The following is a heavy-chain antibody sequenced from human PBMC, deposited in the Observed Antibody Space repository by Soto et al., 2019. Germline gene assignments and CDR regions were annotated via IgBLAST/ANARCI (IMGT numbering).Heavy chain of an antibody. J-gene: IGHJ6*02. V-gene: IGHV1-18*01. CDR2: ISVDRGNT. CDR1: GYTFITYG. CDR3: ARVPSYSSSWSWGYYGMDV. Sequence: QVQLVQSGAEVKKPGASVKVSCKASGYTFITYGVSWVRQAPGQGLEWMGWISVDRGNTNYAQKFPGRVTVTTDTATNTAYMELRSLRPDDTAVYYCARVPSYSSSWSWGYYGMDVWGQGTTVTVSS. D-gene: IGHD6-13*01.